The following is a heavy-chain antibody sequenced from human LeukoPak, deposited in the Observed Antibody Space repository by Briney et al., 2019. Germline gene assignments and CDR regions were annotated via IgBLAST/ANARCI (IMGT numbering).Heavy chain of an antibody. D-gene: IGHD6-13*01. CDR2: ISYDGSNK. Sequence: PGRSLRLSCAASGFTFSSYAMHWVRQAPGKGLEWVAVISYDGSNKYYADSVKGRFTISRDNSKNTLYLQMNSLRAEDTAMYYCARDHGSRRSSFDYWGQGTLVTVSS. CDR1: GFTFSSYA. J-gene: IGHJ4*02. V-gene: IGHV3-30-3*01. CDR3: ARDHGSRRSSFDY.